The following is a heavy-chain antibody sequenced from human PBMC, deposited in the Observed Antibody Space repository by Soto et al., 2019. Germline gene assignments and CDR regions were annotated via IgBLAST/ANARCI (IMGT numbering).Heavy chain of an antibody. CDR1: GYTFTSHG. D-gene: IGHD2-2*01. V-gene: IGHV3-48*02. CDR3: VRDLGCISTSCHAHFDF. J-gene: IGHJ4*02. CDR2: ITSGSSSK. Sequence: EVQLVESGGGLVQPGGSLRLSCAGSGYTFTSHGMNWVRQAPGKGLEWVSHITSGSSSKYYADSAKGRFTISRDNAKKSVYLQMNSLRDEDTAVYYCVRDLGCISTSCHAHFDFWGQGTLVTVSS.